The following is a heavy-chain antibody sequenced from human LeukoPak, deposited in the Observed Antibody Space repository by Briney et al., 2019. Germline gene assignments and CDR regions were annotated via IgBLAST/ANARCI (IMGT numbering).Heavy chain of an antibody. CDR2: IYPGDAVT. D-gene: IGHD2-2*01. Sequence: GESLKISCKGSGYSFTSYWIGWVRQMPGKGLEWMGIIYPGDAVTRYSSSFQGQVTISADKSISTAYLQWSSLKASDTAMYYCARLIGPSSTHYYYGMDVWGQGTTVTVSS. J-gene: IGHJ6*02. CDR1: GYSFTSYW. V-gene: IGHV5-51*01. CDR3: ARLIGPSSTHYYYGMDV.